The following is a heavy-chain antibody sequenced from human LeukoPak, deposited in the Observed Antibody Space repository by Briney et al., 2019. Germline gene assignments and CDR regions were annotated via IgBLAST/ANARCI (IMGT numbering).Heavy chain of an antibody. Sequence: PGGSLRLSCAASGFTFSSYAMSWVRQAPGKGLEWVSVLSGSGGNTDYADSVKGRFSISRDNSKNTLYLQMSSLRAKDTAVYYCARKSGGWYSDFDYWGQGTLVTVSS. V-gene: IGHV3-23*01. CDR1: GFTFSSYA. D-gene: IGHD6-19*01. CDR2: LSGSGGNT. J-gene: IGHJ4*02. CDR3: ARKSGGWYSDFDY.